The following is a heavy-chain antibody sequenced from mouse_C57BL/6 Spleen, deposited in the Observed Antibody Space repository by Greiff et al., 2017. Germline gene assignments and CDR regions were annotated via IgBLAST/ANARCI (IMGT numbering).Heavy chain of an antibody. D-gene: IGHD2-4*01. CDR2: INYDGSST. CDR1: GFTFSDYY. Sequence: EVMLVESEGGLVQPGSSMKLSCTASGFTFSDYYMAWVRQVPEKGLEWVANINYDGSSTYYLDSLKSRFIISRDNAKNILYLQMSSLKSEDTATYYCARLYYDYDGYAMDYWGQGTSVTVSS. J-gene: IGHJ4*01. V-gene: IGHV5-16*01. CDR3: ARLYYDYDGYAMDY.